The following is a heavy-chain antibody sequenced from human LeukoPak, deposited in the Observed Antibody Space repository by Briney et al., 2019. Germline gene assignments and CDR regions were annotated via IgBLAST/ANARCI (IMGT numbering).Heavy chain of an antibody. CDR2: MNPNSGNT. V-gene: IGHV1-8*01. J-gene: IGHJ6*03. CDR3: ASTQYSSGHPVYYYYYYYMDV. CDR1: GYTFTSYD. Sequence: ASVKVSCKASGYTFTSYDINWVRQATGQGLEWMGWMNPNSGNTGYAQKFQGRVTMSRNTYIGPDYMELSSLRSEDTAVYYCASTQYSSGHPVYYYYYYYMDVWGKGTTVTVSS. D-gene: IGHD6-19*01.